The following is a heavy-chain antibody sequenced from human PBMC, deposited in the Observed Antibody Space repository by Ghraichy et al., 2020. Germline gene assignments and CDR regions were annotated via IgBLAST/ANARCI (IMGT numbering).Heavy chain of an antibody. V-gene: IGHV3-21*01. D-gene: IGHD6-19*01. Sequence: ETLSLTCVASGLMFRPNTMNWVRQAPGKGLEWVSSISSSTRYTYYAESVRGRFTISRDNAQNALFLQMNSLRAEDTAVYYCSRGGGAGTPVLYHMDVWGLGTTVTVSS. CDR1: GLMFRPNT. J-gene: IGHJ6*02. CDR2: ISSSTRYT. CDR3: SRGGGAGTPVLYHMDV.